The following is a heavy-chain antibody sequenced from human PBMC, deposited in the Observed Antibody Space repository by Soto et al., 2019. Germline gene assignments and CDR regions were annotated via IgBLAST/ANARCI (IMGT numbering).Heavy chain of an antibody. V-gene: IGHV4-34*01. CDR3: ARSSHYYDSSGLGAFDI. CDR1: GGSFSGYC. Sequence: QVQLQQWGAGLLKPSETLSLTCAVYGGSFSGYCWSWIRQPPGKGLEWIGEINHSGSTNYNPSLKSRVTISVDTSKNQFSLKLSSVTAADTAVYYCARSSHYYDSSGLGAFDIWGQGTMVTVSS. J-gene: IGHJ3*02. CDR2: INHSGST. D-gene: IGHD3-22*01.